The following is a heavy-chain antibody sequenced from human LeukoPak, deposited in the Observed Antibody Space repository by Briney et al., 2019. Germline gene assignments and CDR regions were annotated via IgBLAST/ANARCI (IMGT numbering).Heavy chain of an antibody. J-gene: IGHJ6*03. CDR1: GGSFSGYY. CDR3: ARRTDFWSGYYYYYYMDV. V-gene: IGHV4-34*01. D-gene: IGHD3-3*01. CDR2: INHSGST. Sequence: KPSETLSLTCAVYGGSFSGYYWSWIRQPPGKGLESIGEINHSGSTNYNPSLKSRVTISVDTSKNQFSLKLSSVTAAETAVYYCARRTDFWSGYYYYYYMDVWGKGTTVTVSS.